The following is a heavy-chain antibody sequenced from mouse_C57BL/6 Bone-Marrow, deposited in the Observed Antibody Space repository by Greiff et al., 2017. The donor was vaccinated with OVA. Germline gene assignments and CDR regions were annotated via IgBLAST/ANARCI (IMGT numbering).Heavy chain of an antibody. CDR3: AHSPGYY. D-gene: IGHD3-2*02. CDR2: IYPGSGST. CDR1: YW. J-gene: IGHJ3*01. V-gene: IGHV1-55*01. Sequence: QVQLQQPGAELVKPGASVKMSSYWITWVKQRPGQGLEWIGDIYPGSGSTNYNEKFKSKATLTVDTSSSTAYMQLSSLTSEDSAVYYCAHSPGYYWGQGTLVTVSA.